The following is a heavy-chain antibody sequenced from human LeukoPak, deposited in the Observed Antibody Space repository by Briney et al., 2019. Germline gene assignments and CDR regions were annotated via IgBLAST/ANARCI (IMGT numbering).Heavy chain of an antibody. D-gene: IGHD3-3*01. CDR1: GFTFSSYS. Sequence: PGGSLRLSCAASGFTFSSYSMNWVRQAPGKGLEWVSYISSSSTIYYADSVKGRFTISRDNAKNSLYLQMNSLRAEDTAVYYCARESLDPYYYYYYMDVWGKGTTVTVSS. CDR3: ARESLDPYYYYYYMDV. V-gene: IGHV3-48*01. CDR2: ISSSSTI. J-gene: IGHJ6*03.